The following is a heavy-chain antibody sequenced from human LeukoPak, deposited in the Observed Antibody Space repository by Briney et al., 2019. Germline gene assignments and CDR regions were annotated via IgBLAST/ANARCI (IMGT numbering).Heavy chain of an antibody. J-gene: IGHJ4*02. V-gene: IGHV3-30*18. CDR2: ISYDANNK. Sequence: GGSLRLSCAASAFTFSSYVMHWVRQAPGKGLEWVAVISYDANNKNYADSVKGRFTISRDNSKNTLYLQMNSLRGEDTAVYYCAKDRHPARTDGYYYDYWGQGTLVTVSS. D-gene: IGHD3-3*01. CDR3: AKDRHPARTDGYYYDY. CDR1: AFTFSSYV.